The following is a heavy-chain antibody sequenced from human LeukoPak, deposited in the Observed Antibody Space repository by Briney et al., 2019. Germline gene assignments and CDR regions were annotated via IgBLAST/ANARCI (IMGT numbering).Heavy chain of an antibody. CDR3: ARDRVPREYYHRSLADAFDI. J-gene: IGHJ3*02. CDR2: IYYTGNP. CDR1: GGSIGGFY. V-gene: IGHV4-59*01. Sequence: PSETLSLTCTVSGGSIGGFYWNWIRQSPEKGLECIGYIYYTGNPDYNPSLKSRVTISVDTSKNQFSLKLTSVTAADTAVYYCARDRVPREYYHRSLADAFDIWGQGTLVTVSS. D-gene: IGHD2/OR15-2a*01.